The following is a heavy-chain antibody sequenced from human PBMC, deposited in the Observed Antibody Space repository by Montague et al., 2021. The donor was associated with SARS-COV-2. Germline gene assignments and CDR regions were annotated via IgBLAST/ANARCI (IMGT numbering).Heavy chain of an antibody. J-gene: IGHJ4*02. V-gene: IGHV4-31*03. CDR3: ARVRLFYYLDY. D-gene: IGHD2/OR15-2a*01. CDR2: IFHTGRA. Sequence: TLSLTCTVSGTSIRSGGYYWTWIRQHPGKGLEWIGYIFHTGRAYYNPSLETRVNISVDTSNNLFSLRLSSVTAAGTAMYFCARVRLFYYLDYWGQGTLVTVSS. CDR1: GTSIRSGGYY.